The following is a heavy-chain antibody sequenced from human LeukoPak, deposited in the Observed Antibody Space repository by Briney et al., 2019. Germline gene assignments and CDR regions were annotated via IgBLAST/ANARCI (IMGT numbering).Heavy chain of an antibody. D-gene: IGHD3-10*01. CDR1: GGSISSYY. CDR3: ARGVSGFWLSFDF. Sequence: SETLSLTCSVSGGSISSYYWTWIRQAHGQGLEWIGYIYAGGKTRSSPSLESRVSISVETSKNQFSLKLTSVTAADTAAYYCARGVSGFWLSFDFWGQGALVSVSS. J-gene: IGHJ4*02. CDR2: IYAGGKT. V-gene: IGHV4-4*09.